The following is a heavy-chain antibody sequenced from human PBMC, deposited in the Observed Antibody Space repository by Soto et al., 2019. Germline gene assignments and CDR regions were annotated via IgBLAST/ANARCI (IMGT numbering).Heavy chain of an antibody. V-gene: IGHV4-39*01. J-gene: IGHJ3*02. CDR1: VGSISSSTYY. CDR3: ARRWPPGAFDI. D-gene: IGHD1-1*01. Sequence: QLQLQQSGPGLVMPSETLSLTCTVSVGSISSSTYYWGWIRQPPGKGLEWIGNIFYTGNTYYNPSLKRRVAISIDTSKNQFSLKLSSVTAADTAVYYCARRWPPGAFDIWGQGTMVTVSS. CDR2: IFYTGNT.